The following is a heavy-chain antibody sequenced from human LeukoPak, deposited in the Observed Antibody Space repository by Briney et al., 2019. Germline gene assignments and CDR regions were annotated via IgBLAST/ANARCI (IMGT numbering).Heavy chain of an antibody. V-gene: IGHV5-51*01. Sequence: GESLKISCQGSGYSFTSYWIGWVRQMPGKGLEWMGIIYPGDSDTRYSPSFQGQVTISADKSISTAYLQWSSLQASDTAMYYCARGGSGSYVSYYYGMGVWGQGTTVTVSS. J-gene: IGHJ6*02. CDR1: GYSFTSYW. CDR3: ARGGSGSYVSYYYGMGV. CDR2: IYPGDSDT. D-gene: IGHD3-10*01.